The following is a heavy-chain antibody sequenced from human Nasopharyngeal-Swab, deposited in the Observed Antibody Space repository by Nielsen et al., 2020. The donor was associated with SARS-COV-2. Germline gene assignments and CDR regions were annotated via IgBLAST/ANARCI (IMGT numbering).Heavy chain of an antibody. V-gene: IGHV1-2*06. CDR1: GYTFTAYY. J-gene: IGHJ4*02. CDR2: INPNTDGT. D-gene: IGHD6-25*01. CDR3: ARKKQRVRPFDY. Sequence: ASVKVSCKTSGYTFTAYYIHWVRQAPGQGLEWMGRINPNTDGTNHAQKFQGRVTMTRDTSLSTGYMELSSLRSDDTAVYYCARKKQRVRPFDYWGQGTLVTVSS.